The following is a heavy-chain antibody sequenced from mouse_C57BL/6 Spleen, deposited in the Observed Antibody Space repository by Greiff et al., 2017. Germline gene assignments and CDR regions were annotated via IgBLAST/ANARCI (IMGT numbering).Heavy chain of an antibody. CDR3: THDDCCTYFAY. CDR2: IDPENGDT. Sequence: EVQLQQSGAELVRPGASVKLSCTASGFNIKDDYMHWVKQRPEQGLEWIGWIDPENGDTEYASKFQGKATITADTASNTAYLQLSSLTSEDTAVYDCTHDDCCTYFAYWGQGTLVTVSA. V-gene: IGHV14-4*01. D-gene: IGHD5-1*01. J-gene: IGHJ3*01. CDR1: GFNIKDDY.